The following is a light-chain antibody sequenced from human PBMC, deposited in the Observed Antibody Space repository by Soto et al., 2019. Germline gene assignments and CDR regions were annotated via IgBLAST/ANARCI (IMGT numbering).Light chain of an antibody. CDR2: DVS. V-gene: IGLV2-14*01. Sequence: QSVLTQPASVSGSPGQSITISCTGTSSDVGGYNYVSWYQQHPGKAPKLMIYDVSNRPSGVSNRFSGSKSGNTASLTISGLQAEDEADYYCSSYTSSSTVVYGTSPKVTVL. J-gene: IGLJ1*01. CDR3: SSYTSSSTVV. CDR1: SSDVGGYNY.